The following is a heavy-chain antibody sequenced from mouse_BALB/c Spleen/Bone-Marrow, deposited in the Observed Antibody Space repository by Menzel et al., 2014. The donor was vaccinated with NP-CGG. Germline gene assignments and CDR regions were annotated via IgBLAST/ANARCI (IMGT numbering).Heavy chain of an antibody. D-gene: IGHD2-14*01. CDR2: ILPGSGIT. CDR3: TRGGSYYRYLDY. J-gene: IGHJ2*01. V-gene: IGHV1-9*01. Sequence: VQLQESGAELMKPGASVKISCKATGYTFSSYWIEWVKQRPGHGLEWIGEILPGSGITNYNEKFKGKATFTADTSSNPAYMQLSSLTSEDSAVYYCTRGGSYYRYLDYWGQGTTLTVSS. CDR1: GYTFSSYW.